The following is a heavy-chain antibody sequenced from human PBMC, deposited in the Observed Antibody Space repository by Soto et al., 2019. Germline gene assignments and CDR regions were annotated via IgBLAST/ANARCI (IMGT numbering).Heavy chain of an antibody. D-gene: IGHD3-3*01. CDR3: ARDHITIFGVDHYYYYGMDV. V-gene: IGHV1-69*13. CDR1: GGTFSSYA. J-gene: IGHJ6*02. Sequence: GASVKVSCKASGGTFSSYAISWVRQAPGQGLEWMGGIIPIFGTANYAQKFQGRVTITADESTSTAYMELSSLRSEDTAVYYCARDHITIFGVDHYYYYGMDVWGQGTTVTVSS. CDR2: IIPIFGTA.